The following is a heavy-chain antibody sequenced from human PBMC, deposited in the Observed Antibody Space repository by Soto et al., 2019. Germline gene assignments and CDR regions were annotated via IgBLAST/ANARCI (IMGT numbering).Heavy chain of an antibody. V-gene: IGHV4-31*03. CDR1: GGSISSGDYY. D-gene: IGHD3-3*01. CDR3: ARWWSGSRQGFDP. Sequence: QVQLQESGPGLVKPSQTLSLTCTVSGGSISSGDYYWSWIRQHPGKGLEWIGYIYYSGRTYYNPSLKSRVTISVDTSKNQFSLKLSSVTAADTAVYYCARWWSGSRQGFDPWGQGTLDTVSS. J-gene: IGHJ5*02. CDR2: IYYSGRT.